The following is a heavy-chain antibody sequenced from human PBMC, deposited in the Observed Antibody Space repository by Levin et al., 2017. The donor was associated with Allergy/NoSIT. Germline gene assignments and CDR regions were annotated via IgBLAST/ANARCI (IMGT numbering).Heavy chain of an antibody. CDR3: ARATADGMVQGVIMSWFDP. V-gene: IGHV1-18*01. J-gene: IGHJ5*02. CDR1: GYTFTSYG. Sequence: ASVKVSCKASGYTFTSYGISWVRQAPGQGLEWMGWISAYNGNTNYAQKLQGRVTMTTDTSTSTAYMELRSLRSDDTAVYYCARATADGMVQGVIMSWFDPWGQGTLVTVSS. D-gene: IGHD3-10*01. CDR2: ISAYNGNT.